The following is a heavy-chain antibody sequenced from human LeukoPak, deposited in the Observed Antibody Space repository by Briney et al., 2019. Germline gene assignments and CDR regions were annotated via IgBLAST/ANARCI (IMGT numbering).Heavy chain of an antibody. CDR3: ARGVDSSGWYSDY. Sequence: GESLKISCKGSGYSFTSYSISWVRQMPGKGLEWMGRIDPSDSYTNYSPSFQGHVTISADKSISTAYLQWSSLKASDTAMYYCARGVDSSGWYSDYWGQGTLVTVSS. CDR2: IDPSDSYT. J-gene: IGHJ4*02. V-gene: IGHV5-10-1*01. D-gene: IGHD6-19*01. CDR1: GYSFTSYS.